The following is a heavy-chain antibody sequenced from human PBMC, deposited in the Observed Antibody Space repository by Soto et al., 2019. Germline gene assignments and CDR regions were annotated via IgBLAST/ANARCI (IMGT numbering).Heavy chain of an antibody. CDR1: GGSISSYY. CDR2: IYYSGST. Sequence: PSETLSLTCTVSGGSISSYYWSWIRQPPGKGLEWIGYIYYSGSTNYNPSLKSRVTISVDTSKNQFSLKLSSVTAADTAVYYCARDTIFGVDPYYYYYGMDVWGQGTTVTVSS. D-gene: IGHD3-3*01. CDR3: ARDTIFGVDPYYYYYGMDV. V-gene: IGHV4-59*01. J-gene: IGHJ6*02.